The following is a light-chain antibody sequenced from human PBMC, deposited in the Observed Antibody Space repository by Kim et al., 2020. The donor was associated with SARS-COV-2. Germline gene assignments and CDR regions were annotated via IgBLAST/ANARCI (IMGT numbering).Light chain of an antibody. CDR2: GRN. V-gene: IGLV3-19*01. CDR1: SLRSYY. J-gene: IGLJ2*01. CDR3: QSRDSGGKVV. Sequence: VALVHTVMITCQGDSLRSYYATWYQQKPRQAPVLVIYGRNNRPSGIPDRFSGSASGNTASLTISGTQAEDEADFYCQSRDSGGKVVFGGGTQLTVL.